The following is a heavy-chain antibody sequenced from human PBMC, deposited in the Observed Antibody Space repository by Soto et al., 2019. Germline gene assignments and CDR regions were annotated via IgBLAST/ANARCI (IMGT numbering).Heavy chain of an antibody. CDR2: ISGSGDST. V-gene: IGHV3-23*01. CDR3: AKEGDFNNTFDR. J-gene: IGHJ4*02. Sequence: PGGSLRPSCAASDFTFSTYGMHWVRQAPGKGLEWVSGISGSGDSTYYADSVKGRFTISRDSSKNTVYLQRNSLRAGDTAVYFCAKEGDFNNTFDRWGQGTLVTVSS. CDR1: DFTFSTYG. D-gene: IGHD1-20*01.